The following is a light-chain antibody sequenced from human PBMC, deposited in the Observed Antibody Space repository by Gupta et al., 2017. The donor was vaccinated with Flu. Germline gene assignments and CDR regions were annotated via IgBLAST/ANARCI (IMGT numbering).Light chain of an antibody. V-gene: IGKV4-1*01. J-gene: IGKJ5*01. Sequence: VSLGERATLNCTSSRSVLSTSNNVNFLAWFQHKWGQPPRLLIYAASTRDVGVPARFSGGGSRTDFTLTINSLQAEDVATYYCQQYYSTHTFGQGTRLEMK. CDR3: QQYYSTHT. CDR1: RSVLSTSNNVNF. CDR2: AAS.